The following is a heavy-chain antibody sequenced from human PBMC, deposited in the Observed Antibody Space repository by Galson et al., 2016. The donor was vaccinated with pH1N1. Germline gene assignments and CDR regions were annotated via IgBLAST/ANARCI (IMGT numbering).Heavy chain of an antibody. Sequence: SLRLSCAASGFTFNNYALHWVRQAPGKGLEWVSGINWNSGSIGYVDSVKGRFTISRDNARNSLYLQMNSLRPEDTALYYGAKASTGYSAEGFDYWGQGTLVTVSS. J-gene: IGHJ4*02. CDR1: GFTFNNYA. CDR3: AKASTGYSAEGFDY. V-gene: IGHV3-9*01. CDR2: INWNSGSI. D-gene: IGHD6-13*01.